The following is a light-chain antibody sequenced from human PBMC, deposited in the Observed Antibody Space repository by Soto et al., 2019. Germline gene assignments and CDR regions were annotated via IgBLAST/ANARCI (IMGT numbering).Light chain of an antibody. CDR1: SSDVGSYNL. V-gene: IGLV2-23*02. CDR3: CSYAGSSTLV. J-gene: IGLJ2*01. Sequence: QSALTQPASVSGSPGQSITISCTGTSSDVGSYNLVSWYQHHPGKAPKLMIYEVNKRPSGVSNRFSGSKSGNTASLTISGRQAEYEADYYCCSYAGSSTLVFGGGTKLTVL. CDR2: EVN.